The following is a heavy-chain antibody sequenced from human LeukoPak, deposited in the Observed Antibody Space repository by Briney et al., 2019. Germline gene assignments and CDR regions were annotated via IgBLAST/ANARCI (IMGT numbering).Heavy chain of an antibody. CDR1: GGSFSGYY. CDR2: INHSGST. J-gene: IGHJ4*02. Sequence: SETLSLTCAVYGGSFSGYYWSWIRQPPGKGLEWIGEINHSGSTNYNPSLKSRVTISVDTSKNQFSLKLSSVTAADTAVYYCARSPYCGGDCYVGYYFDYWGQGTPVTVSS. D-gene: IGHD2-21*01. CDR3: ARSPYCGGDCYVGYYFDY. V-gene: IGHV4-34*01.